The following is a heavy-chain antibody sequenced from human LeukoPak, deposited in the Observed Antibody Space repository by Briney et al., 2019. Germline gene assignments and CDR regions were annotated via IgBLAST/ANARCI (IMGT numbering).Heavy chain of an antibody. Sequence: GGSLRLSCAASGFTFSSYAMSWVRQAPGKGLEWVSAIGGSGGSTYYADSVKGRFTISRDNSKNTLYLQMNSLRAEDTAVYYCAKDLGVGYCSSTSCLTYYFDYWGQGTLVTVSA. V-gene: IGHV3-23*01. J-gene: IGHJ4*02. CDR1: GFTFSSYA. CDR2: IGGSGGST. CDR3: AKDLGVGYCSSTSCLTYYFDY. D-gene: IGHD2-2*01.